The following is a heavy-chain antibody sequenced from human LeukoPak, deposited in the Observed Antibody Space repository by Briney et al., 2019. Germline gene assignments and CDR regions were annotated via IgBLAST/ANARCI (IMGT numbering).Heavy chain of an antibody. V-gene: IGHV3-21*01. CDR2: ISSSSSYI. Sequence: GSLRLSFAASGFTLSSYSMNWVRQAPGKGLGGGSSISSSSSYIYYADSVKGRFTISRDNAKNSLCLQMNSLRAEDTAVYYCARTLYIRQQLAPGYWGQGTLVTVSS. CDR1: GFTLSSYS. J-gene: IGHJ4*02. D-gene: IGHD6-13*01. CDR3: ARTLYIRQQLAPGY.